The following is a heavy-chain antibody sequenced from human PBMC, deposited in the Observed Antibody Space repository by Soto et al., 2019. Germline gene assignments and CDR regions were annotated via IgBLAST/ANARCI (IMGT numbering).Heavy chain of an antibody. CDR3: TRNPRSGTSVGWFDP. Sequence: GGSLRLSCAVSGFTFSDHYVDWVRQAPGKELEWIGRSRNKANSYTTEYDASVKGRFTISRDDSKNSLYLQMDSLKAEDTAVYYCTRNPRSGTSVGWFDPWGQGTLVTVSS. V-gene: IGHV3-72*01. J-gene: IGHJ5*02. CDR1: GFTFSDHY. CDR2: SRNKANSYTT. D-gene: IGHD2-2*01.